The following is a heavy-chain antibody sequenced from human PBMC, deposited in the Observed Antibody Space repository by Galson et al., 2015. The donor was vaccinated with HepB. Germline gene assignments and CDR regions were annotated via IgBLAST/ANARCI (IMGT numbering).Heavy chain of an antibody. CDR1: GFTVSSNY. J-gene: IGHJ4*02. D-gene: IGHD1-26*01. Sequence: SLRLSCAASGFTVSSNYMSWVRQAPGKGLEWVSVIYSGGSTYYADSVKGRFTISRDNSKNTLYLQMNSLRAEDTAVYYCARAMGHSGSYLFDYWGQGTLVTVSS. CDR2: IYSGGST. CDR3: ARAMGHSGSYLFDY. V-gene: IGHV3-66*01.